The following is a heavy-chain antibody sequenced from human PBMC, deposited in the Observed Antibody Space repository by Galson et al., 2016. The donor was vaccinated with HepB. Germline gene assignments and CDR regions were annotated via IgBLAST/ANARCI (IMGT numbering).Heavy chain of an antibody. CDR3: SRDLGPGFRGHLYKYGMDV. CDR1: GGSISGYY. V-gene: IGHV4-59*01. Sequence: SETLSLTCTVSGGSISGYYWSWIRQPPGKGLEWIGYIYYSGSTNYNPSLKSRVTISVDTSKNEFSLNLSSVTAADTAVYYCSRDLGPGFRGHLYKYGMDVWGQGTTVTVSS. D-gene: IGHD3-16*01. J-gene: IGHJ6*02. CDR2: IYYSGST.